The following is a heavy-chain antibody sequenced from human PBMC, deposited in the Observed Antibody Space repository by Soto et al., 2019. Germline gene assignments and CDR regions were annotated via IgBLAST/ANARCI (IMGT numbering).Heavy chain of an antibody. CDR3: AHEDFGYMDV. J-gene: IGHJ6*03. D-gene: IGHD2-15*01. V-gene: IGHV4-39*01. Sequence: PSETLSLTCTVSGGSISSSSYYWGWIRQPPGKGLEWIGSIYYSGSTYYNPSLKSRVTISVDTSKSQFSLKLSSVTAADTAVYYCAHEDFGYMDVWGKGTTVTSP. CDR2: IYYSGST. CDR1: GGSISSSSYY.